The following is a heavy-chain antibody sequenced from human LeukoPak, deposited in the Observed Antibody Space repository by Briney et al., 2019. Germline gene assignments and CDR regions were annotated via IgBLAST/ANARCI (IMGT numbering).Heavy chain of an antibody. D-gene: IGHD6-19*01. CDR1: GFTFSSYD. V-gene: IGHV3-23*01. CDR3: ARVAGWHWFDP. CDR2: IRPSGDST. Sequence: GGALRLSCAASGFTFSSYDMTWVRQAPGRGLEWVSSIRPSGDSTYYGDSVKGRFTISRDNSKNTVYLQMNNMRVDDTAVYCCARVAGWHWFDPWGQGTLVTVSS. J-gene: IGHJ5*02.